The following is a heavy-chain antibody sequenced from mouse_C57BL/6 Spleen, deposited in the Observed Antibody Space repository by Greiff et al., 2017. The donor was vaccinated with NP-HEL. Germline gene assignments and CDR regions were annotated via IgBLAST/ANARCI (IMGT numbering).Heavy chain of an antibody. CDR3: AREGVARGGYYFDY. J-gene: IGHJ2*01. CDR2: IYPGDGDT. CDR1: GYAFSSYW. Sequence: QVQLQQSGAELVKPGASVKISCKASGYAFSSYWMNWVKQRPGKGLEWIGQIYPGDGDTNYNGKFKGKATLTADKSSSTAYMQLSSLTSEDSAVYFCAREGVARGGYYFDYWGQGTTLTVSS. D-gene: IGHD1-1*02. V-gene: IGHV1-80*01.